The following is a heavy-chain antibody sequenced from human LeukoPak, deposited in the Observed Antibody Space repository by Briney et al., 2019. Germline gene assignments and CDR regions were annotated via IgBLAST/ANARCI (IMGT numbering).Heavy chain of an antibody. CDR1: GFTFSSYN. D-gene: IGHD1-26*01. J-gene: IGHJ5*02. V-gene: IGHV3-23*01. Sequence: PGGSLRLSCAASGFTFSSYNMNWVRQTPGKGLEWVSAISGSGGSTYYADSVKGRFTISRDNSKNTLYLQMNSLRAEDTAVYYCAKDGPYKASDSGSYCGGCWFDPWGQGTLVTVSS. CDR3: AKDGPYKASDSGSYCGGCWFDP. CDR2: ISGSGGST.